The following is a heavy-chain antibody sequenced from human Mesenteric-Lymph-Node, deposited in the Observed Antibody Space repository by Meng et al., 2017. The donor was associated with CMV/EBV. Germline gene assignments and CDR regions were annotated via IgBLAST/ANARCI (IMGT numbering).Heavy chain of an antibody. V-gene: IGHV1-2*02. CDR3: ARVGPGGDCLDP. CDR1: GYTFTGYY. Sequence: SVKVSCQASGYTFTGYYMHWVRQAPGQGLEWMGWINPNSGGTNYAQKFQGRVTMTRDTSTSTVYMELSSLRSEDTAVYYCARVGPGGDCLDPWGQGTLVTVSS. J-gene: IGHJ5*02. CDR2: INPNSGGT. D-gene: IGHD2-21*02.